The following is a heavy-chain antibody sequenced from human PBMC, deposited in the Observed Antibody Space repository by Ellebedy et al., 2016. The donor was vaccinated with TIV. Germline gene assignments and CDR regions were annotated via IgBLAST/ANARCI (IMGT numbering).Heavy chain of an antibody. V-gene: IGHV3-33*08. Sequence: GESLKISCAASGFTFSSYGMHWVRQAPGKGLEWVAVIWYDGSNKYYADSVKGRFTISRDNSKNTLYLQMNSLRAEDTAVYYCARDFPYSSSWYAPGHFDYWGQGTLVTVSS. CDR3: ARDFPYSSSWYAPGHFDY. CDR2: IWYDGSNK. J-gene: IGHJ4*02. D-gene: IGHD6-13*01. CDR1: GFTFSSYG.